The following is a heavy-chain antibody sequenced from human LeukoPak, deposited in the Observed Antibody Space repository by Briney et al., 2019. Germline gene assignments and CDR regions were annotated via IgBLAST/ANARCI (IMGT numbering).Heavy chain of an antibody. V-gene: IGHV1-3*01. D-gene: IGHD3-3*01. Sequence: GASVKVSCKASGYTFTSYAMHWVRQAPGQRLEWMGWINAGNGNTKYSQKFQGRVTITRNTSISTAYMELSSLRSEDTAVYYCARGIRGYYDFWSGRQKPRYYFDYWGQGTLVTVSS. CDR1: GYTFTSYA. CDR2: INAGNGNT. J-gene: IGHJ4*02. CDR3: ARGIRGYYDFWSGRQKPRYYFDY.